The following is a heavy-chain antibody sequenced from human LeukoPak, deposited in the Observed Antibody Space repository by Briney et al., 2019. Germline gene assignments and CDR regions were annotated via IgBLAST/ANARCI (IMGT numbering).Heavy chain of an antibody. J-gene: IGHJ1*01. CDR1: GFTFSSYA. Sequence: GGSLRLSCSASGFTFSSYAMSWVRKAPGRGLEWVSAISGSGGSTYYADSVKGRFTISRDNSKNTLYLQMNSLRAEDTAVYYCAKSVAGTIPEYFRHWGQGTLVTVSS. D-gene: IGHD6-19*01. CDR2: ISGSGGST. V-gene: IGHV3-23*01. CDR3: AKSVAGTIPEYFRH.